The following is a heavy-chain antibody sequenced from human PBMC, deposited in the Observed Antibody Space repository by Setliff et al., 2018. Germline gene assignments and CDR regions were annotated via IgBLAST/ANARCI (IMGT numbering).Heavy chain of an antibody. J-gene: IGHJ6*03. D-gene: IGHD6-19*01. CDR1: GGSISSGDYY. CDR2: IYSSGST. V-gene: IGHV4-30-4*08. CDR3: AREQWLDPPGYYYMDV. Sequence: KSSETLSLTCTVSGGSISSGDYYWSWIRQPPGKGLEWIGYIYSSGSTYYNPSLKSRVSISVDTSKNQFSLKLNSVTAADMAVYYCAREQWLDPPGYYYMDVWAKGTTVTVSS.